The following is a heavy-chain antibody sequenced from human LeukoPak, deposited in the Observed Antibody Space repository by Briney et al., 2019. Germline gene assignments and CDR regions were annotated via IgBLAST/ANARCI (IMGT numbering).Heavy chain of an antibody. V-gene: IGHV3-30*18. CDR3: AKDGGWEVVVVAATPAYYFDY. Sequence: GRSLRLSCAASGFTFSSYGMHWVRQAPGKGLEWVAVISYDGSNKYYADSVKGRFTISRDNSKNTLYLQMNSLRAEDTAVYYCAKDGGWEVVVVAATPAYYFDYWGQGTLVTVSS. D-gene: IGHD2-15*01. CDR1: GFTFSSYG. J-gene: IGHJ4*02. CDR2: ISYDGSNK.